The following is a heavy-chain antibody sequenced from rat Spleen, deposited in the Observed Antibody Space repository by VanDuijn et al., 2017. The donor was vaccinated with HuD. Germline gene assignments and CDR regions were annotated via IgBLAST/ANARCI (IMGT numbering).Heavy chain of an antibody. CDR1: GFTFSDFY. V-gene: IGHV5-7*01. J-gene: IGHJ3*01. CDR3: ANAEFGVGWFAY. Sequence: EVQLVESDGGLVQPGRSLKLSCATSGFTFSDFYMAWVRQAPKKGLEWVATITSGDSNTYYPDSVKGRFTISRDKAKSTLYLQMDSLRSEDTATYYCANAEFGVGWFAYWGQGTLVTVSS. D-gene: IGHD4-3*01. CDR2: ITSGDSNT.